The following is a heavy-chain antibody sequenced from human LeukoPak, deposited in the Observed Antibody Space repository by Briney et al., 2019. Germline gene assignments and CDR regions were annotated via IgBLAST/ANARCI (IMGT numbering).Heavy chain of an antibody. CDR3: ARGYDILTGYYVDYYYYGMDV. D-gene: IGHD3-9*01. J-gene: IGHJ6*04. CDR2: PYYRSKWYN. CDR1: GDSVSSNSAA. V-gene: IGHV6-1*01. Sequence: SQTLSLTCAISGDSVSSNSAAWNWIRQSPSRGLEWLGRPYYRSKWYNDYAVSVKSRITINPDTSKNQFSLQLNSVTPEDTAVYYCARGYDILTGYYVDYYYYGMDVWGKGTTVTVSS.